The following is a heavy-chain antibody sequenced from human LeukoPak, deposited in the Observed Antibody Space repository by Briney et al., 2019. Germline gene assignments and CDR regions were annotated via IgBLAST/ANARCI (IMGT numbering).Heavy chain of an antibody. D-gene: IGHD5-18*01. CDR3: AKDEKGRGYSYGYYDY. J-gene: IGHJ4*02. CDR1: GFTFSSYW. CDR2: IHSDGSST. V-gene: IGHV3-74*01. Sequence: GGSVRLSCAASGFTFSSYWVHWVRQAPGKGLVWVSRIHSDGSSTNYADSVKGRFTISRDNSKHTLYLQMNSLRAEDTAVYYCAKDEKGRGYSYGYYDYWGQGTVDPVSS.